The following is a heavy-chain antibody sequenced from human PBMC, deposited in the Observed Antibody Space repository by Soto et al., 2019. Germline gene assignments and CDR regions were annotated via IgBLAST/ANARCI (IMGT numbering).Heavy chain of an antibody. Sequence: QVQLQESGPGLVKPSETLSLTCTVSGGSVRSGSYYWSWIRQPPGKGLEWIGYIYYNGNTNYNPSLKSRITISLDTSKNQLSLKLNSVTSADTAVYQCATTTGWSFQLCGQGSLVTVSS. D-gene: IGHD6-19*01. V-gene: IGHV4-61*01. CDR2: IYYNGNT. CDR3: ATTTGWSFQL. CDR1: GGSVRSGSYY. J-gene: IGHJ1*01.